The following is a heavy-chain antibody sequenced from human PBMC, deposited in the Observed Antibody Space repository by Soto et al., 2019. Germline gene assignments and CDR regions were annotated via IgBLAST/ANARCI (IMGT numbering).Heavy chain of an antibody. J-gene: IGHJ4*02. D-gene: IGHD3-16*02. CDR3: ASDVHYDYIWGSYRYFDY. Sequence: QVQLVQSGAEVKKPGSSVKVSCKASGGTFSSYTISWVRKAPGQGLEWMGRIIPILGIANYAQKFQSRVTITADKSTSTTYMELSSLRSEDTAVYYCASDVHYDYIWGSYRYFDYWGQGTLVTVSS. CDR1: GGTFSSYT. CDR2: IIPILGIA. V-gene: IGHV1-69*02.